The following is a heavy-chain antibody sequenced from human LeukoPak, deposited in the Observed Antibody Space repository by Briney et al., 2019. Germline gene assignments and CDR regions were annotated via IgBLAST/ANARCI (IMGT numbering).Heavy chain of an antibody. D-gene: IGHD1-1*01. CDR3: AKDPSVLLDY. Sequence: PGGSLRLSCAASGFTFSSYGMHWVRQAPGKGLEWVSFIRYDGSNEYYADSVRGRFTISRDNSKNTLYLQMNSLRAEDTAVYYCAKDPSVLLDYWGQGTLVTVSS. CDR2: IRYDGSNE. CDR1: GFTFSSYG. J-gene: IGHJ4*02. V-gene: IGHV3-30*02.